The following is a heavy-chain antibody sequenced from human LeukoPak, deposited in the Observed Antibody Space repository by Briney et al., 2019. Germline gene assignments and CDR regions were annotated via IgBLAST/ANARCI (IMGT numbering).Heavy chain of an antibody. CDR1: GGSVSDYY. CDR2: IYSSGST. Sequence: SSETLSLTCTISGGSVSDYYWSWIRLPPGKGLEWIGYIYSSGSTIYNPSLKSRVTISIDTSRNQFSLRLSSVTAADTAVYYCARDHCSGGSCYPGWFDPWGQGTLVTVSS. J-gene: IGHJ5*02. V-gene: IGHV4-59*02. CDR3: ARDHCSGGSCYPGWFDP. D-gene: IGHD2-15*01.